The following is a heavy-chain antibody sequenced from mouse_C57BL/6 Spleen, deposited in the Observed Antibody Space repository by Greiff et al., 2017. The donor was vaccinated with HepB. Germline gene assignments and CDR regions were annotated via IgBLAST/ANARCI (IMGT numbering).Heavy chain of an antibody. CDR3: ASYGNPYWYFDV. CDR2: INPNNGGT. D-gene: IGHD2-1*01. J-gene: IGHJ1*03. CDR1: GYTFTDYY. Sequence: EVQLQQSGPELVKPGASVKISCKASGYTFTDYYMNWVKQSHGKSLEWIGDINPNNGGTSYNQKFKGKATLTVDKSSSTAYMELRSLTSEDSAVDYCASYGNPYWYFDVWGTGTTVTVSS. V-gene: IGHV1-26*01.